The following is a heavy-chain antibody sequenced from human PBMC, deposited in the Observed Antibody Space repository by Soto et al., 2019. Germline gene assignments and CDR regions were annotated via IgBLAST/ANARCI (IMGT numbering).Heavy chain of an antibody. J-gene: IGHJ4*02. CDR3: ARLLCGGDCYDPYFPDY. CDR1: GYSLSTYW. V-gene: IGHV5-51*01. D-gene: IGHD2-21*02. CDR2: IYPGDSDT. Sequence: GESMQVSCKGSGYSLSTYWIVWVRLVPGKGLEWMGIIYPGDSDTRYSLSFQGQVTISADKSISTAYLQWSSLKASDTAMYYCARLLCGGDCYDPYFPDYCAQGTPVTGSA.